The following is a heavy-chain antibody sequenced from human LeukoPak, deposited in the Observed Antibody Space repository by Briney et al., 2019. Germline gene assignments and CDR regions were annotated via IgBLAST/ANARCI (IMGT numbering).Heavy chain of an antibody. V-gene: IGHV3-23*01. J-gene: IGHJ6*04. CDR3: AELGITMIGGV. CDR2: ISGSGGST. D-gene: IGHD3-10*02. CDR1: AFTFSSYG. Sequence: GGSLRLSCAASAFTFSSYGMSWVRQAPGKGLEWVSAISGSGGSTDYADSVKGRFTISRDNAKNSLYLQMNSLRAEDTAVYYCAELGITMIGGVWGKGTTVTISS.